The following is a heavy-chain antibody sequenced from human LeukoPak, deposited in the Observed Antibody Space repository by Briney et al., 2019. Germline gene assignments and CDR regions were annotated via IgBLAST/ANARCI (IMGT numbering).Heavy chain of an antibody. CDR3: VRHGSYCGGDCYFDY. J-gene: IGHJ4*02. V-gene: IGHV4-39*01. D-gene: IGHD2-21*02. CDR1: GGSISRGSYY. CDR2: IYYGGST. Sequence: SETLSLTCSVSGGSISRGSYYWGWVRQSPGEGLEWIGGIYYGGSTYYNTSLKSRVTISVDTSKNQFSLKLTSVTAADAAVYYCVRHGSYCGGDCYFDYWGQGTLVTVSS.